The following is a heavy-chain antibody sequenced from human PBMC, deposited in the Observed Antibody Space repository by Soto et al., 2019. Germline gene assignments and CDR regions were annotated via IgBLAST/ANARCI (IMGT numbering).Heavy chain of an antibody. CDR1: GFTFSNYV. J-gene: IGHJ4*02. V-gene: IGHV3-23*01. D-gene: IGHD2-2*01. Sequence: PGGSLRLSCAASGFTFSNYVMNWVRQAPGKGLDWVSAISASGGSTYYADSVKGRFTISRDNSKNTLYPQVNSLRAEDTALYYCAKEVTACCYHGFDYWGQGTPVTVSS. CDR3: AKEVTACCYHGFDY. CDR2: ISASGGST.